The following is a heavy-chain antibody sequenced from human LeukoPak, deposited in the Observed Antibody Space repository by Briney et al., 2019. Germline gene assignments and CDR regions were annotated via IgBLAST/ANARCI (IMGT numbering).Heavy chain of an antibody. CDR3: ARDSTYYDFWSGYGSQVYFDY. J-gene: IGHJ4*02. CDR2: ISAYNGNT. Sequence: ASVKVSCKASGYTCTSYGISWVRQAPGQGLEWMGWISAYNGNTNYAQKLQGRVTMTTDTSTSTAYMELRSLRSDDTAVYYCARDSTYYDFWSGYGSQVYFDYWGQGTLVTVSS. CDR1: GYTCTSYG. V-gene: IGHV1-18*01. D-gene: IGHD3-3*01.